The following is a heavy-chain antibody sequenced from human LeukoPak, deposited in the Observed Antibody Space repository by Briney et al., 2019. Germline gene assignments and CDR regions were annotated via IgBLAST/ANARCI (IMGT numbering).Heavy chain of an antibody. Sequence: PGGSLRLSCAASGFTFSSYGMHWVRQAPGKGLEWVAFIQYDGSNKYYADSVKGRFTISRDNSKNTLYLQMNSLRAEDTAVYYCAKEVVEFSGSYPYYFDYWGQGTLVTVSS. J-gene: IGHJ4*02. CDR3: AKEVVEFSGSYPYYFDY. CDR1: GFTFSSYG. CDR2: IQYDGSNK. D-gene: IGHD1-26*01. V-gene: IGHV3-30*02.